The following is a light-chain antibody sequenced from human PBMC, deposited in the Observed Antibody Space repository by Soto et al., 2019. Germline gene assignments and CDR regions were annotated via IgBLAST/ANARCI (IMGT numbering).Light chain of an antibody. CDR1: SSDVGGYNY. V-gene: IGLV2-14*01. Sequence: QSALTQPASVSGSPGQSITISCTGTSSDVGGYNYVSWYQQHPGKAPKLLIYEVTNRPSGLSNRFSGSKSGNTASLTISGLQAEDEGDYHCSSYRSSYRGTSTLVFGGGTKVTVL. CDR2: EVT. CDR3: SSYRSSYRGTSTLV. J-gene: IGLJ2*01.